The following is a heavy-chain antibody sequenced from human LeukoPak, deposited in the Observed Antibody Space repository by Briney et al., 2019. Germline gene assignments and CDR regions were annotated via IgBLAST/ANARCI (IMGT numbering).Heavy chain of an antibody. CDR3: ARDGPHYYGSGSFDY. J-gene: IGHJ4*02. V-gene: IGHV3-48*01. Sequence: GGSLRLSCAASGFTFSSYSMNWVRQAPGKGLEWVSYISSSSSTIYYADSVKGRFTISRDNAKNSLYLQTNSLRAEDTAVYYCARDGPHYYGSGSFDYWGQGTLVTVSS. D-gene: IGHD3-10*01. CDR2: ISSSSSTI. CDR1: GFTFSSYS.